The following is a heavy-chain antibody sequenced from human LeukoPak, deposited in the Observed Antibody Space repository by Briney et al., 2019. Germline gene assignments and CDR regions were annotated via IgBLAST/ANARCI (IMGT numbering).Heavy chain of an antibody. Sequence: GGSLRLSCAASGFTFSSYAMSWVHQAPGKGLEWVSAISGSGGSTYYADSVKGRFTISRDNSKNTLYLQMNSLRAEDTAVYYCAKKGAVSGSYYFDYWGQGTLVTVSS. CDR3: AKKGAVSGSYYFDY. CDR1: GFTFSSYA. J-gene: IGHJ4*02. V-gene: IGHV3-23*01. CDR2: ISGSGGST. D-gene: IGHD1-26*01.